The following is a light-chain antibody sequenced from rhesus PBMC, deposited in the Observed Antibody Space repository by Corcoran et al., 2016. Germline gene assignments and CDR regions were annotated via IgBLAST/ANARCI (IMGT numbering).Light chain of an antibody. CDR3: ERGYSTLT. CDR2: GAS. J-gene: IGKJ4*01. CDR1: QSVSSS. V-gene: IGKV3-42*03. Sequence: EIVLTQSPATLSLSPGERATTSCRASQSVSSSLAWYQQKPEQAPRLPIYGASSRATGIPDRFSGSRSGTDFPLPFSCLQPVYFATCYCERGYSTLTFGGGAKV.